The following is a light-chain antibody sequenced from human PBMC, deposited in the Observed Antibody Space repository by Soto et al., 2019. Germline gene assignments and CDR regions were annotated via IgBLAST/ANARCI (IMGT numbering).Light chain of an antibody. Sequence: DIVMTQSPLSLPVTPGEPASICCRSSQSLLHSNGYNYLDWYLQKPGQSPQLLIYLGSNRASGVPDRFSGSGSGTDFTLKISRVEAEDVGVYYCMQALQTPLTFGGGTKVDIK. CDR1: QSLLHSNGYNY. J-gene: IGKJ4*01. V-gene: IGKV2-28*01. CDR2: LGS. CDR3: MQALQTPLT.